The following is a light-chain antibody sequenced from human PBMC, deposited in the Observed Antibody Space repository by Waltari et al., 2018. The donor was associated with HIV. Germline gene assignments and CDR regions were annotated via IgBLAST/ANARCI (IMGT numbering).Light chain of an antibody. Sequence: QSVLTQPPSVSAAPGQKITISCSGSSSNTGSYYVSWYQHLPGAAPKLLIHDNNQRPSGIHDRFSGSKSGTSATLDITGLQTGDEADYYCGTWDSSLSVWVFGGGTKLTVL. J-gene: IGLJ3*02. CDR3: GTWDSSLSVWV. CDR2: DNN. CDR1: SSNTGSYY. V-gene: IGLV1-51*01.